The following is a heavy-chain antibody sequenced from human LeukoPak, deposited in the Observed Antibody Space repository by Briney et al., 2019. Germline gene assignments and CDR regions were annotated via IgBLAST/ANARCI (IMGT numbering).Heavy chain of an antibody. J-gene: IGHJ4*02. V-gene: IGHV3-15*01. CDR2: IKSKTDGGTT. CDR1: GFTFSNAW. CDR3: TTYPMVYAMNY. D-gene: IGHD2-8*01. Sequence: GGSLRLSCGASGFTFSNAWMSWVRQAPGKGLEWVGRIKSKTDGGTTGYAAPVKGRFTISRDDSKNTLYLQMNSLKTEDTAVYYCTTYPMVYAMNYWGQGTLVTVSS.